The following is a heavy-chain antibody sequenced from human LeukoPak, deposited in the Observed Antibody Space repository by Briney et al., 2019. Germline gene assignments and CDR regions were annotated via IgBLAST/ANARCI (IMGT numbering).Heavy chain of an antibody. CDR1: GGTFSSYA. CDR3: ARDGPYSGSYPY. J-gene: IGHJ4*02. Sequence: SVTVSCKASGGTFSSYAISWVRQAPGQGLEWMGGIIPIFGTANYAQKFQGRVTITAGESTSTAYMELSSLRSEDTAVYYCARDGPYSGSYPYWGQGTLVTVSS. D-gene: IGHD1-26*01. CDR2: IIPIFGTA. V-gene: IGHV1-69*13.